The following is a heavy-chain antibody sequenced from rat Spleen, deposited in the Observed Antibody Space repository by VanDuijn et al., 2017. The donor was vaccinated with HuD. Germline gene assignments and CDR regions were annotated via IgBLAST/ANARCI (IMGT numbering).Heavy chain of an antibody. CDR2: LSFDGIT. CDR3: TRRNWDLGFDH. V-gene: IGHV5-29*01. J-gene: IGHJ2*01. CDR1: GFTFSAYY. D-gene: IGHD5-1*01. Sequence: EVQLVESDGGLVQPGRSLKLSCAASGFTFSAYYMAWVRQAPTKGLEWVATLSFDGITYYRDSVKGRFTISRDNAKSTLYLQMDSLRSEDTATYYCTRRNWDLGFDHWGQGVMVTVSS.